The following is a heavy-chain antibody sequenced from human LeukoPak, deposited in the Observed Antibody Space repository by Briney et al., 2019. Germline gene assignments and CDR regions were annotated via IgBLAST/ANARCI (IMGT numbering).Heavy chain of an antibody. CDR3: ARGVEPLAANTLAY. Sequence: GGSLRLSCAASGFTVITNDMTWVRQARGRGLEWVSVLYSDGNTKYADSVQGRFTISRDNSKNTLYLEMNSLSPDDTAVYYCARGVEPLAANTLAYWGQGTLVTVSS. V-gene: IGHV3-53*01. CDR2: LYSDGNT. D-gene: IGHD1-14*01. CDR1: GFTVITND. J-gene: IGHJ4*02.